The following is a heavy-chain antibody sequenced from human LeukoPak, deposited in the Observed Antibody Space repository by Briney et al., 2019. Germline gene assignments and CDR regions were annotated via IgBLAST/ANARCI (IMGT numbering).Heavy chain of an antibody. D-gene: IGHD3-22*01. CDR3: ASEDSGYYYAFDI. Sequence: SETLSLTCAVYGGSFSGYYWSWIRQPPGKGLEWIGEINHSGSTNYNPSLKSRVTISVDTSKNQFSLKLSSVTAADTAVYYCASEDSGYYYAFDIWDQGTMVTVSS. CDR1: GGSFSGYY. V-gene: IGHV4-34*01. J-gene: IGHJ3*02. CDR2: INHSGST.